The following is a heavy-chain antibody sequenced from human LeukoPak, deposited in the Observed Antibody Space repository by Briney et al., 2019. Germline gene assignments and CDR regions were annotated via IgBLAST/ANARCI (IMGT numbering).Heavy chain of an antibody. J-gene: IGHJ4*02. D-gene: IGHD1-26*01. CDR3: ASSISVGATTSAWDY. V-gene: IGHV3-64*01. Sequence: ASVKVSCKASGGTFSSYAMHWVRQAPGKGLEYVSAISSNGGSTYYANSVKGRFTISRDNSKNTLYLQMGSLRAEDMAVYYCASSISVGATTSAWDYWGQGTLVTVSS. CDR1: GGTFSSYA. CDR2: ISSNGGST.